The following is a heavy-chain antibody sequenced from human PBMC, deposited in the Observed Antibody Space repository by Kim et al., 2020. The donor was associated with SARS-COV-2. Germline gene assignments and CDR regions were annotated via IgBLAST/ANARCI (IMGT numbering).Heavy chain of an antibody. D-gene: IGHD2-2*02. Sequence: YGAAGKGRFTISRDKSKNTLYLQMNSLRAADTAVYYCAKGRSSSCYTDFDCWGQGTLVTVSS. V-gene: IGHV3-23*01. J-gene: IGHJ4*02. CDR3: AKGRSSSCYTDFDC.